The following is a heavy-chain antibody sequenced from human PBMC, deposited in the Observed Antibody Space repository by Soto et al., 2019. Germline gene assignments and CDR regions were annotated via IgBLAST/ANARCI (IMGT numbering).Heavy chain of an antibody. D-gene: IGHD6-6*01. CDR2: ISSDEKIK. CDR3: ARGLRSVLDY. J-gene: IGHJ4*02. CDR1: GFIFSNFG. Sequence: PGGSLRLSCVASGFIFSNFGMHWVRQDPGKGLEWVAVISSDEKIKQYADSVRGRFAISRDNSKNTLYLQMTSLRAEDTAIYYCARGLRSVLDYWGQGTLVTVSS. V-gene: IGHV3-33*01.